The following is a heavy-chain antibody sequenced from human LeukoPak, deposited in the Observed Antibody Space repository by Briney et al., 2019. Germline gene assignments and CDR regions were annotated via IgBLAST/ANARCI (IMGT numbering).Heavy chain of an antibody. J-gene: IGHJ3*02. D-gene: IGHD2-2*01. CDR3: ARIPTNAVPAAHNGFDI. V-gene: IGHV4-39*01. CDR1: GGSISSSSYY. Sequence: SETLSLTCTVSGGSISSSSYYWGWIRQPPGKGLEWIGSIYYSGSTYYNPSLRSRVTISVDTSKNQFSLKLSSVTAADTAVYYCARIPTNAVPAAHNGFDIWGQGTMLTVSS. CDR2: IYYSGST.